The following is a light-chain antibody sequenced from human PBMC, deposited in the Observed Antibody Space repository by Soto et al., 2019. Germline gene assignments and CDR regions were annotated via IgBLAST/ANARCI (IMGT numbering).Light chain of an antibody. CDR1: SDDVGAYNS. Sequence: QSVLAQPASVSGSPGQSITISCTGTSDDVGAYNSVSWYQQLPHKAPQVILYKGTQRPSGVSSRFSGSTSGNAASLTISGLQADDAADYFCCSSAPESTYVFGTGTKLTVL. V-gene: IGLV2-23*01. J-gene: IGLJ1*01. CDR2: KGT. CDR3: CSSAPESTYV.